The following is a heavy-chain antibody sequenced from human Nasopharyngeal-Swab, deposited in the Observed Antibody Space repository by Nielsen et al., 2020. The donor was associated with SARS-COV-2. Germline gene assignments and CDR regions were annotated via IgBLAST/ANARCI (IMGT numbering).Heavy chain of an antibody. V-gene: IGHV1-8*01. J-gene: IGHJ4*02. CDR3: ARCEKGDY. CDR2: MNPGSGFK. Sequence: WLRQAPGQGLEWMGCMNPGSGFKDYAQNFQGRVTMTWNTSISTAYMEISSLRSEDTAVYYCARCEKGDYWGQGTLVTVSS.